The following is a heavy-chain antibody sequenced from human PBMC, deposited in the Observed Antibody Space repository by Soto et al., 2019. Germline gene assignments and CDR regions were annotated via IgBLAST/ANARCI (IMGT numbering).Heavy chain of an antibody. CDR3: AKPPPVVQLGVYFDY. J-gene: IGHJ4*02. D-gene: IGHD1-1*01. V-gene: IGHV3-23*01. CDR2: ISGSGGST. CDR1: GFTFSSYA. Sequence: EVQLLESGGGLVQPGGSLRLSCAASGFTFSSYAMSWVRQAPGKGLEWVSAISGSGGSTYYADAVKGRFTISSDNSKNTRYLQMNRLRAEDTAVDYGAKPPPVVQLGVYFDYWGQGTLVTASS.